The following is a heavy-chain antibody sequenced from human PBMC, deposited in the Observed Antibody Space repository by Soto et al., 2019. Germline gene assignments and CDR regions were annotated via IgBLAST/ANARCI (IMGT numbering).Heavy chain of an antibody. CDR3: AGEGDYAILTGYYSIHDYYGMDV. Sequence: QVQLGQSGAAVKKPGASVKVSFKASGYTFTSYGISWGRKAPGQGLEWIGWISAYNGNTNNAQKLQGRVTMTTDTSTSTAYMELRSTRCDDTAVYYCAGEGDYAILTGYYSIHDYYGMDVWGQGTTVTVSS. V-gene: IGHV1-18*01. D-gene: IGHD3-9*01. J-gene: IGHJ6*02. CDR1: GYTFTSYG. CDR2: ISAYNGNT.